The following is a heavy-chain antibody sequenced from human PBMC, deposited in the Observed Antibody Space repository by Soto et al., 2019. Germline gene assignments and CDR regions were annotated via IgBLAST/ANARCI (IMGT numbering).Heavy chain of an antibody. V-gene: IGHV3-53*01. CDR2: LYSGGTT. CDR1: GFNFIRKY. CDR3: ARGLYDSGSFYFDF. J-gene: IGHJ4*02. D-gene: IGHD3-10*01. Sequence: EVQLVESGGGLIQPGWSLRLSCAASGFNFIRKYMIWVRQAPGKGLEWVSILYSGGTTYYADSVKGRFTISRDTSENTLYLQMNSLRAEATAVYYCARGLYDSGSFYFDFWGQGTLVTVSS.